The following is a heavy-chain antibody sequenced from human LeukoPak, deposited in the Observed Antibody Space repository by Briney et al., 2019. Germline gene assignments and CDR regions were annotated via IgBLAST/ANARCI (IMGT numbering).Heavy chain of an antibody. V-gene: IGHV5-51*01. D-gene: IGHD5-24*01. Sequence: GESLKISCKGSGYIFSTYLIAWVRQMPGKGLEWMGIIYPGDSHSRYSPSFQGQVTISADKSISTAYLQWSSLKASDTAMYYCTRLGSGDMATIFFDYWGQGTLVTVSS. J-gene: IGHJ4*02. CDR2: IYPGDSHS. CDR3: TRLGSGDMATIFFDY. CDR1: GYIFSTYL.